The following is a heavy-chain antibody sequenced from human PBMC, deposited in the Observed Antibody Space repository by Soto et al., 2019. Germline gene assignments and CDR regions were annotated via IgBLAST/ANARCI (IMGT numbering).Heavy chain of an antibody. CDR3: ARDSEGSYSSSFFLPSASGY. Sequence: ASVKVSCKASGYTFTSYGISWVRQAPGQGLEWMGWISAYNGNTNYAQKLQGRVTMTTDTSTSTAYMELRSLRSDDTAVYYCARDSEGSYSSSFFLPSASGYWGQGTLVTVSS. D-gene: IGHD6-6*01. CDR2: ISAYNGNT. CDR1: GYTFTSYG. J-gene: IGHJ4*02. V-gene: IGHV1-18*01.